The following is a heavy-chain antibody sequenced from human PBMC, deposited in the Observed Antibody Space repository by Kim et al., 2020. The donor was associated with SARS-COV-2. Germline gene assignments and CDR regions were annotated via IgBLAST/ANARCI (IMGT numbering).Heavy chain of an antibody. Sequence: GGSLRLSCAASGFTFSSYAMSWVRQAPGKGLEWVSVIYSGGSSTYYADSVKGRFTISRDNSKNTLYLQMNSLRAEDTAVYYCASTDGKDCWGQGTLVTVSS. J-gene: IGHJ4*02. CDR3: ASTDGKDC. CDR2: IYSGGSST. CDR1: GFTFSSYA. V-gene: IGHV3-23*03.